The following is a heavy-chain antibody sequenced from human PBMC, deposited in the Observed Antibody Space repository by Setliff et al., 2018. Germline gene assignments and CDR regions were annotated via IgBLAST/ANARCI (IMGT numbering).Heavy chain of an antibody. CDR2: IYWDDVK. CDR1: GFSLRSSGMA. CDR3: AHRGGYGADSLYYFDV. V-gene: IGHV2-5*02. D-gene: IGHD3-10*01. Sequence: SGPTLVNPTQTLTLTCTVSGFSLRSSGMAVGWTRQPPGKALEWLALIYWDDVKRYSPFLKNRLTITQDTSKNQVVLTLTNMDPVDTATYYCAHRGGYGADSLYYFDVWGQGTLVTVSS. J-gene: IGHJ4*02.